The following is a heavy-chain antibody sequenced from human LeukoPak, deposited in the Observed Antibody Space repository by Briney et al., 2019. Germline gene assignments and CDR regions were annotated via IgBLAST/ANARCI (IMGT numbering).Heavy chain of an antibody. J-gene: IGHJ4*02. V-gene: IGHV3-66*01. Sequence: PGGSLRLSCAASGLXVSSNYISWVRQAPGKGLEWVSVIYSGGSTYYADSVKGRFTISRDNSKNTLYLQMNSLRAEDTAVYYCARERVENQQLVGGNYWGQGTLVTVSS. CDR3: ARERVENQQLVGGNY. CDR2: IYSGGST. D-gene: IGHD6-6*01. CDR1: GLXVSSNY.